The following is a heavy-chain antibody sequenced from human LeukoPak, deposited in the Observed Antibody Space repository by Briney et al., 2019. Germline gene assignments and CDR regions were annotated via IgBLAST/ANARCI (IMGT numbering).Heavy chain of an antibody. Sequence: GGSLRLSCAASGFTFDDYAMHWVRQAPGKGLEWVSGFSWNSGSIGYAYSVKGRFTISRDNAHNSLYLQMNSLRGEDTALYYCAKGSTAPRGYYYMDVWGKGTTVTVS. CDR3: AKGSTAPRGYYYMDV. D-gene: IGHD1-1*01. CDR2: FSWNSGSI. J-gene: IGHJ6*03. CDR1: GFTFDDYA. V-gene: IGHV3-9*01.